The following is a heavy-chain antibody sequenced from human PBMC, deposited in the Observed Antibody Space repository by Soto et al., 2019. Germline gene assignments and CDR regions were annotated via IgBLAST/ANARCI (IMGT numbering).Heavy chain of an antibody. CDR2: IIPIFGTA. CDR3: ARGRDGYNYYGMDV. Sequence: SVKVSCKASGGNFSSYAISWVRQAPGQGLVWMGGIIPIFGTANYAQKFQARVTITADESTSTTYMELSSLRSEDTAVYYCARGRDGYNYYGMDVWGQGTTVTVSS. V-gene: IGHV1-69*13. CDR1: GGNFSSYA. J-gene: IGHJ6*02.